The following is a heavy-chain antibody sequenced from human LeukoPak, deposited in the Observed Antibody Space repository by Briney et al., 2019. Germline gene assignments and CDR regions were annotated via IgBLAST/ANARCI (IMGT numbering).Heavy chain of an antibody. D-gene: IGHD2-21*01. CDR2: IYENGGTT. CDR1: GFIFRSHA. V-gene: IGHV3-23*01. Sequence: PGGSLRLSCVGSGFIFRSHAMSWVRQAPGKGLEFVSGIYENGGTTYYADSVKGRFSISRDNSKNTLYLQMDSLRGEDTAVYYCAKDFRIGYSAHFDYWGQGALVTVSS. J-gene: IGHJ4*02. CDR3: AKDFRIGYSAHFDY.